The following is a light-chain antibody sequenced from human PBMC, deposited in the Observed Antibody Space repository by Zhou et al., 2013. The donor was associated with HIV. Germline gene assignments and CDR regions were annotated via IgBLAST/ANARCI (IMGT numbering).Light chain of an antibody. Sequence: EIVMTQSPATLSVSPGERATLSCRASQTVRSNLAWYQQKPGQAPRLLIYGASTRATGIPARFSGSGSGTDFTLTISSLEPEDFAVYYCQQRSNWPPMYTFGQGTKLEIK. J-gene: IGKJ2*01. CDR2: GAS. V-gene: IGKV3-15*01. CDR3: QQRSNWPPMYT. CDR1: QTVRSN.